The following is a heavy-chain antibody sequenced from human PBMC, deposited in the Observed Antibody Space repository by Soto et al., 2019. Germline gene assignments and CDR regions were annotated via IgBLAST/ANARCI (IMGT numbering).Heavy chain of an antibody. CDR3: TRVPTPVPAAIDI. CDR1: GFTFSSYW. CDR2: INSDGSST. V-gene: IGHV3-74*01. Sequence: GGSLRLSSAASGFTFSSYWMHWVRQAPGKGLVWVSRINSDGSSTYYADSVKGRFTMSRDDSKNSLYLQMNSLKTEDTAVYYCTRVPTPVPAAIDIWGQGTMVTVSS. J-gene: IGHJ3*02. D-gene: IGHD2-15*01.